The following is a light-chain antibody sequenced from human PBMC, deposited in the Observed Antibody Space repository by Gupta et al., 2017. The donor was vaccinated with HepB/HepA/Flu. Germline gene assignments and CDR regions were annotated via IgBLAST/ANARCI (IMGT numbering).Light chain of an antibody. V-gene: IGLV2-23*02. J-gene: IGLJ3*02. CDR1: SSDVGNYNF. CDR2: EVN. CDR3: CSYGGSRTFWV. Sequence: QSALTQSASVSGSPGQSITISCTGTSSDVGNYNFVSWYQQHPGKAPKLMIYEVNMRPSGFSNRFSGSKSGNTASLTLSGLQAEDEADYYFCSYGGSRTFWVFGGGTKLTVL.